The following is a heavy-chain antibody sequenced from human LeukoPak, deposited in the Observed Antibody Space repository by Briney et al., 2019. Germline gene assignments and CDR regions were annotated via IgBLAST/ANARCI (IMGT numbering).Heavy chain of an antibody. J-gene: IGHJ5*02. Sequence: GGSLRLSCAASGFTFDDYAMHWVRRAPGKGLKWVSGISWNSGSIAYADSVKGRFTISRDNAKNSLYLQMNSLRAEDTALYYCAKDIGQWLVSGLSFDPWGQGTLVTVSS. CDR2: ISWNSGSI. CDR3: AKDIGQWLVSGLSFDP. D-gene: IGHD6-19*01. V-gene: IGHV3-9*01. CDR1: GFTFDDYA.